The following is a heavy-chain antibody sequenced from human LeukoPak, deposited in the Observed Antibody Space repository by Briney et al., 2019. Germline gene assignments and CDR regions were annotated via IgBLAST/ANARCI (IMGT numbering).Heavy chain of an antibody. CDR1: GGSFSNYY. CDR2: VYYSGSP. J-gene: IGHJ4*01. CDR3: TRLLHDSRGYYYFDY. Sequence: SETLSLTCAVYGGSFSNYYWSWISQPPGKRLEWIGSVYYSGSPYHNPSLKSRVTMSVDASKNQFSLKLNSVTAADTAVYFCTRLLHDSRGYYYFDYWGQGTLATVSS. V-gene: IGHV4-59*04. D-gene: IGHD3-22*01.